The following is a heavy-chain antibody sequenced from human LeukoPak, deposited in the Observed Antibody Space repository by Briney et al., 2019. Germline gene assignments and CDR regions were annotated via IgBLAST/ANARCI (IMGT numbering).Heavy chain of an antibody. V-gene: IGHV1-46*01. D-gene: IGHD3-22*01. CDR2: INPSGGST. J-gene: IGHJ3*02. CDR3: ARDNYDCSGYALFDI. CDR1: GYTFTSYY. Sequence: ASVKVSCKASGYTFTSYYMHWVRQAPGQGLEWMGIINPSGGSTSYAQKFQGRVTMTRDTSTSTVYMELSSLRSEDTAVYHCARDNYDCSGYALFDIWGQGTMVTVSS.